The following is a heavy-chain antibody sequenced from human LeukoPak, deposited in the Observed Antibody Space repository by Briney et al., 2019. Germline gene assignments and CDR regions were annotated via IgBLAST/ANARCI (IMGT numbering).Heavy chain of an antibody. CDR3: AKATGNLGN. CDR1: GFTFSRYS. CDR2: ISNSDGKT. V-gene: IGHV3-23*01. D-gene: IGHD1-1*01. Sequence: GGSLRLSCAASGFTFSRYSVNWVRQAPGKGLEWVSTISNSDGKTYYADSVKGRFTISRDNSKNTLYVQMNSLTAEDTAIYYCAKATGNLGNWGQGTLVTVSS. J-gene: IGHJ4*02.